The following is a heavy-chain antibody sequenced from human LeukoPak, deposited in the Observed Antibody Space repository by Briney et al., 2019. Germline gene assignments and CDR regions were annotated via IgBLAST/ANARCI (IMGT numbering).Heavy chain of an antibody. J-gene: IGHJ4*02. CDR3: ARGLDDTTILTLFDY. V-gene: IGHV4-34*01. CDR1: GGSFSGYY. D-gene: IGHD5-18*01. CDR2: VNHSGST. Sequence: SETLSLTCAVYGGSFSGYYWSWIRQPPERGLEWIGEVNHSGSTNYNPSLKSRVTISVDTSKNQFSLKLSSVTAADTALYYCARGLDDTTILTLFDYWGQGTLVTVSS.